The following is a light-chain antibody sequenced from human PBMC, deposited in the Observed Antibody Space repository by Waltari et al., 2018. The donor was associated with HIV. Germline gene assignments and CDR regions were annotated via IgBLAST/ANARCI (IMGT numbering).Light chain of an antibody. J-gene: IGKJ4*01. V-gene: IGKV1-9*01. CDR1: QDISSY. CDR3: QQLNSYPLT. CDR2: AAS. Sequence: DIQLTQSPSFLSASVGDRVTITSRASQDISSYLAWYQRKPGKAPKLVIYAASTLQSGVPSRFSGSGSGTEFTLTISSLQPEDFATYYCQQLNSYPLTFGGGTKVEIK.